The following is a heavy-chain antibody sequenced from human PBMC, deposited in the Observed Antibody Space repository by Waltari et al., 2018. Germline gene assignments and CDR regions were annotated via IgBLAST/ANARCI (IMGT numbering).Heavy chain of an antibody. J-gene: IGHJ5*02. CDR3: ARVYGWLSPNWFDP. CDR2: IYYSGST. CDR1: GGSISSYY. V-gene: IGHV4-59*01. D-gene: IGHD3-22*01. Sequence: QVQLQESGPGLVKPSETLSLTCTVSGGSISSYYWSWIRQPPGKGLEWIGYIYYSGSTNYNPSLKSRVTISVDTSKNQFSLKLSSVTAADTAVYYCARVYGWLSPNWFDPWGQGTLVTVSS.